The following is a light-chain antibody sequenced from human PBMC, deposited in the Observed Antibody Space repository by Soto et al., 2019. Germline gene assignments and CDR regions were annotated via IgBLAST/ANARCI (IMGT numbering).Light chain of an antibody. J-gene: IGKJ4*01. CDR3: QQYGSSPLT. CDR1: QSVSSSY. CDR2: DAS. V-gene: IGKV3-20*01. Sequence: EIVLTQSPATLSLSPGEGATLSCRASQSVSSSYLAWYQQKPGQAPRLLIYDASTRSTGIPDRFRGSGSGTDFTLTISRLEPEDFAVYYCQQYGSSPLTFGGGTKVEIK.